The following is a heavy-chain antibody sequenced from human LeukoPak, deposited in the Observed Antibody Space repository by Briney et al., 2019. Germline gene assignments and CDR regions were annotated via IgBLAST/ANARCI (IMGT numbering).Heavy chain of an antibody. CDR1: GFTFSSYS. CDR2: ISSSSSTI. V-gene: IGHV3-48*01. J-gene: IGHJ6*02. D-gene: IGHD5-18*01. Sequence: GGSLRLSYAASGFTFSSYSMNWVRQAPGKGLEWVSYISSSSSTIYYADSVKGRFTISRDNAKNSLYLQMNSLRAEDTAVYYCARGVGVTDTTMAPDPGMDVWGQGTTVTVSS. CDR3: ARGVGVTDTTMAPDPGMDV.